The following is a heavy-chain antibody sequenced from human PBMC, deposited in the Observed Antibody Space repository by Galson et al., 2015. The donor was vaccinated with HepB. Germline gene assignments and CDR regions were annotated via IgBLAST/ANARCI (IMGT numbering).Heavy chain of an antibody. J-gene: IGHJ5*02. Sequence: SVKVSCKASGYTFTGYYMHWVRQAPGQGLEWMGWINPNSGGTNYAQKFQGRVTMTRDTSISTAYMELSRLRSDDTAVYYCARGEELELPWFDPWGQGTLVTVSS. CDR1: GYTFTGYY. V-gene: IGHV1-2*02. D-gene: IGHD1-7*01. CDR3: ARGEELELPWFDP. CDR2: INPNSGGT.